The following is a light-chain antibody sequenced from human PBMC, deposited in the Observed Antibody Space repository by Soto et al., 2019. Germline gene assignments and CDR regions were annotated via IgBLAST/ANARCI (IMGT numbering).Light chain of an antibody. CDR3: SSYTSSSTL. CDR2: EVS. V-gene: IGLV2-14*01. CDR1: SSDVGGYNY. Sequence: QSALTQPASVSGSPGQSITISCTGTSSDVGGYNYVSWYQQHPGKAPKLMIYEVSNRPSGVSSRFSGSKSGNTASLTISGLQADDEADYYCSSYTSSSTLFGTGTKVTVL. J-gene: IGLJ1*01.